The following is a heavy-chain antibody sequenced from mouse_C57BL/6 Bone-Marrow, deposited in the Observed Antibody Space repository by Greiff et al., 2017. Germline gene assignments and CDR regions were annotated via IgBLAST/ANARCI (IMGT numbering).Heavy chain of an antibody. V-gene: IGHV14-4*01. CDR2: IDPENGDT. CDR1: GFNIKDDY. CDR3: TTDWDWFAY. D-gene: IGHD4-1*01. Sequence: LVESGAELVRPGASVKLSCTASGFNIKDDYMHWVKQRPEQGLEWIGWIDPENGDTEYASKFQGKATITADTSSNTAYLQLSSLTSEDTAVYYCTTDWDWFAYWGQGTLVTVSA. J-gene: IGHJ3*01.